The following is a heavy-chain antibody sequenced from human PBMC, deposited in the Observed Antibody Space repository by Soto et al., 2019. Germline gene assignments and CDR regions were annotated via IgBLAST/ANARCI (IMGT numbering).Heavy chain of an antibody. D-gene: IGHD2-2*01. Sequence: EVQLVESGGVLVQPGRSLRLSCAASGFSFDEYAMHWVRQAPGKGLEWVSGISWNSGTMGYGDSVKGRFTISRDNAKNSLYLQMNSLRAEDTALYYCAKGFCSSTRCLTYSYMDVWCKGTTVTVSS. CDR1: GFSFDEYA. J-gene: IGHJ6*03. V-gene: IGHV3-9*01. CDR2: ISWNSGTM. CDR3: AKGFCSSTRCLTYSYMDV.